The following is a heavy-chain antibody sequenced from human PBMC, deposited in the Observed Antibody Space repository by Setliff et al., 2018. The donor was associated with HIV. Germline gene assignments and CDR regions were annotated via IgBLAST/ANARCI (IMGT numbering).Heavy chain of an antibody. D-gene: IGHD2-2*01. J-gene: IGHJ4*02. V-gene: IGHV1-69*13. Sequence: SVKVSCKASGGTFSSYAISRVRQAPGQGLEWMGGIIPRFVTVNYAQKFQDRVTITADESTSTAYMELSSLRSEDTAVYYCSIGVIGGWLRPMPDYWGPGTLVTVSS. CDR2: IIPRFVTV. CDR1: GGTFSSYA. CDR3: SIGVIGGWLRPMPDY.